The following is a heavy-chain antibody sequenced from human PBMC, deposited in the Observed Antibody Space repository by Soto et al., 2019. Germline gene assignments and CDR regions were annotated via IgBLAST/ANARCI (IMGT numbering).Heavy chain of an antibody. Sequence: PSETLSLTCTVSGGSITSYYWSWIRQPPGQGLEWIGFIHYSGSTKYNPSLKSRVSLSLDPSQNQHSLRLSSVTAADTAVYYCAKESAESHKNNWFAPWGQGTLVTVSS. CDR1: GGSITSYY. CDR2: IHYSGST. J-gene: IGHJ5*02. V-gene: IGHV4-59*13. CDR3: AKESAESHKNNWFAP.